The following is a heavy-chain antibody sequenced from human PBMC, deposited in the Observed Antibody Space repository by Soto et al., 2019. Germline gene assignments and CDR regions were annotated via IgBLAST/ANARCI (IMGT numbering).Heavy chain of an antibody. CDR3: ARVSEIGSGEY. Sequence: KQSQTLSLTCAVYGGSFSGYYWSWIRQPPGKGLEWIGEINHSGSTNYNPSLKSRVTISVDTSKNQFSLKLSSVTAADTAVYYCARVSEIGSGEYWGQGTLVTVSS. CDR1: GGSFSGYY. CDR2: INHSGST. D-gene: IGHD7-27*01. V-gene: IGHV4-34*01. J-gene: IGHJ4*02.